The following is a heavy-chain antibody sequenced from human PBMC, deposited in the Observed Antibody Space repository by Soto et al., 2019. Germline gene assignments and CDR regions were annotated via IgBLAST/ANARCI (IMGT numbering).Heavy chain of an antibody. CDR1: GFMFSSAW. V-gene: IGHV3-15*01. CDR3: VEGWNDF. J-gene: IGHJ4*02. D-gene: IGHD1-1*01. Sequence: EVQLVESGGDLVKPGGSLRLSCVTSGFMFSSAWMSWVRQAPGKGLEWVGRIKSKADGGARDYAAPVKGRCSISRDDSKNTLYLQMKSLRAEDTAVYYCVEGWNDFWGQGTLVTVSS. CDR2: IKSKADGGAR.